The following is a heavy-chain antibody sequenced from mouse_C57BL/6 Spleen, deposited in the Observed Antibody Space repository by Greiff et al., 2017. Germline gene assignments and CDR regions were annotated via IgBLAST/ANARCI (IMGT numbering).Heavy chain of an antibody. V-gene: IGHV14-4*01. J-gene: IGHJ3*01. CDR3: TTRGTPAWFAY. D-gene: IGHD3-3*01. Sequence: EVQVVESGAELVRPGASVKLSCTASGFNIKDDYMHWVKQRPEQGLEWIGWIDPENGDTEYASKFQGKATITADTSSNTAYLQLSSLTSEDTAVYYCTTRGTPAWFAYWGQGTLVTVSA. CDR2: IDPENGDT. CDR1: GFNIKDDY.